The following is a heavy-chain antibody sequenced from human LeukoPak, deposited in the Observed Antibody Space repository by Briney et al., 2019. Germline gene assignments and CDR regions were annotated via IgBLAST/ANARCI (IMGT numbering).Heavy chain of an antibody. D-gene: IGHD3-16*01. J-gene: IGHJ4*02. CDR1: GFTFSDSW. V-gene: IGHV3-7*01. CDR2: MNQDGSAK. Sequence: GGSLRLSCAASGFTFSDSWMSWVRQAPGKGLEWVANMNQDGSAKGYVDSVKGRFTISRDNARNSLYLQMSSLRPEDTAVYYCATYTHWVAGDVWGQGTLVTVSS. CDR3: ATYTHWVAGDV.